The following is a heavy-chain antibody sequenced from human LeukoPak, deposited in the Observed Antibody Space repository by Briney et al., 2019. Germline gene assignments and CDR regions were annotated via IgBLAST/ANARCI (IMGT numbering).Heavy chain of an antibody. V-gene: IGHV1-69*13. D-gene: IGHD2-15*01. CDR1: GGTFSSYA. CDR2: IIPIFGTA. CDR3: ARGYLVAATHSSAYGY. Sequence: SVKVSCKASGGTFSSYAISWVRQAPGQGLEWMGGIIPIFGTANYAQKFQGRVTITADESTSTAYMELSSLRSEDTAVYYCARGYLVAATHSSAYGYWGQGTLVTVSS. J-gene: IGHJ4*02.